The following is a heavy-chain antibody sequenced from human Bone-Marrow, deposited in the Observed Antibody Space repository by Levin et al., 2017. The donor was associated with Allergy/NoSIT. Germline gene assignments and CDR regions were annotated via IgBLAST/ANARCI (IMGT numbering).Heavy chain of an antibody. CDR2: IYPGDSDT. CDR1: GSSFTNYW. D-gene: IGHD1-26*01. J-gene: IGHJ4*02. CDR3: ARLPLVGDNDYY. V-gene: IGHV5-51*01. Sequence: NPGGSLRLSCQGSGSSFTNYWIGWVRQMPGQGLEWMAIIYPGDSDTRYSPSFEGQVTISVDKSISTASLQWISLKASDTAMYYCARLPLVGDNDYYWGQGTLVTVSS.